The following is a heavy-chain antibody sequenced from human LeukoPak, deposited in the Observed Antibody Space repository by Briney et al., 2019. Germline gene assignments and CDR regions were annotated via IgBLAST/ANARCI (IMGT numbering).Heavy chain of an antibody. V-gene: IGHV1-2*02. D-gene: IGHD2-2*01. J-gene: IGHJ1*01. CDR1: GYTFTGYY. Sequence: GASVKVSCKASGYTFTGYYMHWGRQAPGQGLEWMGWINPNSGGTNYAQKFQGRVTMTRDTSISTAYMELSRLRSDDTAVYYCARGGALSSTLAEYFQHWGQGTLVTVSS. CDR3: ARGGALSSTLAEYFQH. CDR2: INPNSGGT.